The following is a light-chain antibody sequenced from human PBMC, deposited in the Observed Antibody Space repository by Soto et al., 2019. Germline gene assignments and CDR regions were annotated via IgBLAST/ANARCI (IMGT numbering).Light chain of an antibody. V-gene: IGLV2-14*01. CDR3: SSYLGSSTLSGV. Sequence: QSALTQPASVSRSPGQSITVSCTETTRDVGGYDYVAWYQQHPGKAPKLMIYDVSSRPSGVSNRFSGSKSGNTASLTISGLQAEDEADYYCSSYLGSSTLSGVFGTGTKFTV. CDR2: DVS. J-gene: IGLJ1*01. CDR1: TRDVGGYDY.